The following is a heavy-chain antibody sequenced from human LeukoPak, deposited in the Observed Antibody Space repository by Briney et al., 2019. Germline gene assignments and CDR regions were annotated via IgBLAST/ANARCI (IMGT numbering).Heavy chain of an antibody. CDR2: IYYSGST. J-gene: IGHJ4*02. D-gene: IGHD3-22*01. Sequence: SETLSLTCTVSGGSISSYYWSWIRQPPGKGLEWIGYIYYSGSTYYNPSLKSRVTISVDTSKNQFSLKLSSVTAADTAVYYCARAYYYDSSALDYWGQGTLVTVSS. V-gene: IGHV4-59*08. CDR3: ARAYYYDSSALDY. CDR1: GGSISSYY.